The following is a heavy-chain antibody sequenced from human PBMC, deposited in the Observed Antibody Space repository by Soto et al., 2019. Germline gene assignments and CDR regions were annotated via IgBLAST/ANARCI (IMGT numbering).Heavy chain of an antibody. CDR3: AKWAVRGVIIFRNWFDP. D-gene: IGHD3-10*01. J-gene: IGHJ5*02. V-gene: IGHV3-30*18. CDR2: ISYDGSNK. Sequence: LRLSCAASGFTFSSYGMHWVRQAPGKGLEWVAVISYDGSNKYYADSVKGRFTISRDNSKNTLYLQMNSLRAEDTAVYYCAKWAVRGVIIFRNWFDPWGQGTLVTVSS. CDR1: GFTFSSYG.